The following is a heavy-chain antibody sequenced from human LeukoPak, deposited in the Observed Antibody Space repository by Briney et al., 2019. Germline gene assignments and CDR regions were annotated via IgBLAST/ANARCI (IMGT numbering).Heavy chain of an antibody. CDR2: ISGSSGST. V-gene: IGHV3-23*01. J-gene: IGHJ4*02. D-gene: IGHD3-9*01. CDR1: GFIFSNYA. CDR3: AKWGDYDVLTGYYVSDF. Sequence: PGASLRLSCAASGFIFSNYAMYWVRQAPGKGLEWVSAISGSSGSTYCADSVKGRFTISRDSSKNTLYLQMNSLRADDTAVYYCAKWGDYDVLTGYYVSDFWGQGTLVTVSS.